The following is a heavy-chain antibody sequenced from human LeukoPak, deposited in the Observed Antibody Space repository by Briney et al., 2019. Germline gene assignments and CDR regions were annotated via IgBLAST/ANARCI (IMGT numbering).Heavy chain of an antibody. CDR2: IAANGNDK. J-gene: IGHJ4*02. CDR1: GFTFRKYW. CDR3: AGEVFFQFDN. V-gene: IGHV3-7*03. Sequence: PGGSLRLSCAASGFTFRKYWMAWVRQAPGRGLEWVATIAANGNDKDYEDALQGRFTISRDNTRNSLSLRIDSLRAEDTAQYYCAGEVFFQFDNWGQGALVTVSS.